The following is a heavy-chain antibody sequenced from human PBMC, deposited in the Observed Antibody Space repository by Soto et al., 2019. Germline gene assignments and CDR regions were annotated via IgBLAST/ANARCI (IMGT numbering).Heavy chain of an antibody. J-gene: IGHJ4*02. CDR3: ARDVVRSTGGDS. CDR2: IIPIFSKT. CDR1: GGSFSTSS. Sequence: QVQLVQSGAQVTEPGTSVKVSCRASGGSFSTSSFVWVRQDPGQGLEWMGGIIPIFSKTNVAPKFQDRITFTADESTRTVYMELSSLRSEDTAIYYCARDVVRSTGGDSWGQGTLVTVSS. D-gene: IGHD7-27*01. V-gene: IGHV1-69*01.